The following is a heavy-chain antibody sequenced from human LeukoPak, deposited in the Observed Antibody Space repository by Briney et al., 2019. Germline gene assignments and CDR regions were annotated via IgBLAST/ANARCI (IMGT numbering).Heavy chain of an antibody. CDR2: IYHSGST. V-gene: IGHV4-4*02. CDR3: ARNPLGIVGATTGPGGFDP. CDR1: GGSISSSNW. Sequence: SGTLSLTCAVSGGSISSSNWWNWVRQPPGKGLEWIGEIYHSGSTNYNPSLKSRVTISVDKSKNQFSLKLSSVTAADTAVYYCARNPLGIVGATTGPGGFDPWGQGTLVTVSS. D-gene: IGHD1-26*01. J-gene: IGHJ5*02.